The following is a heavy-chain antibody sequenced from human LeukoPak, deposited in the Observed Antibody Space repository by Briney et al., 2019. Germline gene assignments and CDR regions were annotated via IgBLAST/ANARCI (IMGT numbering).Heavy chain of an antibody. V-gene: IGHV1-8*03. CDR3: ASRIAAGHYYMDV. CDR1: GYTFTSYD. CDR2: MNPNSGNT. J-gene: IGHJ6*03. D-gene: IGHD6-13*01. Sequence: GASVRVSCKASGYTFTSYDINWVRQAIGQGLEWMGWMNPNSGNTGYAQKFQGRVTITRNTSISTAYMELSSLRSEDTAVYYCASRIAAGHYYMDVWGKGTTVTVSS.